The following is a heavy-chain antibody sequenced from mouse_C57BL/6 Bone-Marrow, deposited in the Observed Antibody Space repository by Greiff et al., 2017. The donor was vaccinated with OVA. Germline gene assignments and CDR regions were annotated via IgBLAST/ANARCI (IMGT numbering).Heavy chain of an antibody. J-gene: IGHJ1*03. V-gene: IGHV1-69*01. CDR2: IDPSDSYT. CDR1: GYTFTSYW. CDR3: AREIYYGYDWYFDV. Sequence: QVQLQQSGAELVMPGASVKLSCKASGYTFTSYWMHWVKQRPGQGLEWIGEIDPSDSYTNYNQKFKGKSTLTVDKSSSTAYMQLSSLTSEDSAVYYCAREIYYGYDWYFDVWGTGTTVTVSS. D-gene: IGHD2-2*01.